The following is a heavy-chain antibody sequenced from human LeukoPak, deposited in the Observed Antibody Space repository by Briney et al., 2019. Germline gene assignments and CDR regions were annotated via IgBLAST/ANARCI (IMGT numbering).Heavy chain of an antibody. CDR2: ISSSGSTI. CDR1: GFTFSSYE. Sequence: GGSLRLSCAASGFTFSSYEMNWVRQAPGKGLEWVSYISSSGSTIYYADSVKGRFTISRDNAKNSLYLQMSSLRAEGTAVYYCARAGSYSYGVLFDYWGQGTLVTVSS. V-gene: IGHV3-48*03. J-gene: IGHJ4*02. D-gene: IGHD5-18*01. CDR3: ARAGSYSYGVLFDY.